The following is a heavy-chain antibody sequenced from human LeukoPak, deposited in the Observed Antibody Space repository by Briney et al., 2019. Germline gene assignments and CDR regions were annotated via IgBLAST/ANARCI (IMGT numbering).Heavy chain of an antibody. D-gene: IGHD3-22*01. J-gene: IGHJ4*02. Sequence: SGGSPRLSCEASGFTFNTYVMHWVRQAPGKGLEYVSGINVNGGRTYYADSVKGRFTVSRDNSKNTLYLQMGNLRVDDMAVYFCARATSMIVVAPDYWGQGAPVTISS. CDR2: INVNGGRT. V-gene: IGHV3-64*02. CDR3: ARATSMIVVAPDY. CDR1: GFTFNTYV.